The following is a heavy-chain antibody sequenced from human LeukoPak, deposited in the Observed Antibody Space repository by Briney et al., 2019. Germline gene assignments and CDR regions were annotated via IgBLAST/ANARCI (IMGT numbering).Heavy chain of an antibody. CDR3: AKDRSRGWPGLNSYYGMDV. CDR1: GFIFSSYG. V-gene: IGHV3-30*18. D-gene: IGHD6-19*01. J-gene: IGHJ6*02. CDR2: LSYDGSKK. Sequence: GGSLRLSCAASGFIFSSYGMHWVRQAPGKGLEWVAVLSYDGSKKYYAESVKGRFTISRDNSKDTLYLQIDSLRAEDTAVYYCAKDRSRGWPGLNSYYGMDVWGQGTTATVSS.